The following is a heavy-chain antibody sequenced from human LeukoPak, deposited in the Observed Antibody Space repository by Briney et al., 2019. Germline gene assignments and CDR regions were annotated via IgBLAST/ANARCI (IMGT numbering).Heavy chain of an antibody. CDR2: ISAYNGNT. CDR1: GGTFSSYA. Sequence: GASVKVSCKASGGTFSSYAISWVRQAPGQGLEWMGWISAYNGNTNYAQKLQGRVTMTTDTSTSTAYMELRSLRSDDTAVYYCARAGELNLPFDYWGQGTLVTVSS. CDR3: ARAGELNLPFDY. D-gene: IGHD1-7*01. J-gene: IGHJ4*02. V-gene: IGHV1-18*01.